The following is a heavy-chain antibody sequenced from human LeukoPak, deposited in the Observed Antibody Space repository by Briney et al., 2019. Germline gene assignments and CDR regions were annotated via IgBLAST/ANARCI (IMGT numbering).Heavy chain of an antibody. CDR1: GDITHY. J-gene: IGHJ4*02. Sequence: SETLSLTCTVSGDITHYWGWIRQPPGKGLECIGSIYFSGSAYYNPSLRSRVTISLDTSKKQLSLKLNSVTAADTAVYYCARHNGGGVGSYVAPGPPDYFDNWGQGTLVTVSS. V-gene: IGHV4-39*01. CDR2: IYFSGSA. CDR3: ARHNGGGVGSYVAPGPPDYFDN. D-gene: IGHD1-26*01.